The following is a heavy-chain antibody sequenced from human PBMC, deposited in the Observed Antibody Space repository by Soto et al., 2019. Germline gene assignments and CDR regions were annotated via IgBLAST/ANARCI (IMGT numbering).Heavy chain of an antibody. D-gene: IGHD5-18*01. CDR3: ARDGYSYGPYYYYYGMDV. V-gene: IGHV1-69*13. Sequence: SVKVSCKASGGTFSSYAISWVRQAPGQGLEWTGGIIPIFGTANYAQKFQGRVTITADESTSTAYVELSSLRSEDTAVYYCARDGYSYGPYYYYYGMDVWGQGTTVTVSS. CDR2: IIPIFGTA. CDR1: GGTFSSYA. J-gene: IGHJ6*02.